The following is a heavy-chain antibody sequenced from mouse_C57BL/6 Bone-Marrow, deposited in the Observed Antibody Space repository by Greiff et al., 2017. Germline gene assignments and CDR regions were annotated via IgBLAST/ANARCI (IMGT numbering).Heavy chain of an antibody. D-gene: IGHD4-1*01. CDR3: ARLGPRGY. V-gene: IGHV1-72*01. Sequence: QVQLQQPGAELVKPGASVKLSCKASGYTFTSYWMHWVKQRPGRGLEWIGRIDPNSGGTKYNEKFKSKATLTVDNTPSTAYMQLSSLTSEDSAVCYCARLGPRGYWGEGTTRTVSS. CDR2: IDPNSGGT. CDR1: GYTFTSYW. J-gene: IGHJ2*01.